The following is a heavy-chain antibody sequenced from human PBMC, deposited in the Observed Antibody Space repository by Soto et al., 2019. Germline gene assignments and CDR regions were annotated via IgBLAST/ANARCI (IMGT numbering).Heavy chain of an antibody. D-gene: IGHD6-19*01. V-gene: IGHV3-23*01. Sequence: EVQLLESGGGLVQPGGSLRLSCAASGFTFSSYAMSWVRQAPGKGLEWVSAISGSGGSTYYADSVKGRLTISRDNSKNTLYLQMNSLRAEDTAVYYCAKAPAEAVAGYYAPYYFDYWGQGTLVTVSS. CDR3: AKAPAEAVAGYYAPYYFDY. CDR1: GFTFSSYA. J-gene: IGHJ4*02. CDR2: ISGSGGST.